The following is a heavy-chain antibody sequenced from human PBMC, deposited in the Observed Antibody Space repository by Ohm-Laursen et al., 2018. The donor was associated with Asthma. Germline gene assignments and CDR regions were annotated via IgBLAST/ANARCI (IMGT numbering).Heavy chain of an antibody. D-gene: IGHD4-17*01. J-gene: IGHJ4*02. Sequence: SQTLSLTCTVSGGSISSGGYYWSWIRQHPGKGLEWIGYIYYSGSTYYNPSLKSRVTISVDTSKNQFSLKLSSVTAADTAVYYCARENSQTTVTTMGGFDYWGQGTLVTVSS. CDR2: IYYSGST. CDR1: GGSISSGGYY. V-gene: IGHV4-31*03. CDR3: ARENSQTTVTTMGGFDY.